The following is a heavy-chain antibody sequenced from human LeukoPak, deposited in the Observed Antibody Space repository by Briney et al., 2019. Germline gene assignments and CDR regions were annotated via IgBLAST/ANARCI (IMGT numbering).Heavy chain of an antibody. CDR2: IKTKTDVGTI. CDR3: TTLGYRVEGRDV. Sequence: GGSLRLSCAASGFTFSDAWMSWVRQAPGKGLEWVGRIKTKTDVGTIDYAAPVKGRFTISRDDSKNTLYLQMNSLKIEDTALYYCTTLGYRVEGRDVWGQGTTVTVSS. J-gene: IGHJ6*02. V-gene: IGHV3-15*01. CDR1: GFTFSDAW. D-gene: IGHD6-25*01.